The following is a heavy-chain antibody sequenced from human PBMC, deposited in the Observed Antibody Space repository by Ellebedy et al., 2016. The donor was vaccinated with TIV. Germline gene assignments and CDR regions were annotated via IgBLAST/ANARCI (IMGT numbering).Heavy chain of an antibody. J-gene: IGHJ6*02. Sequence: AASVKVSCKASGYTFTRYYMHWVRQAPGQGLEWMGIVNPSGGSTSYAQKFQGRVTITADKSTSTAYMELSSLRSEDTAVYYCARTIRRAKNWNYGYYYGMDVWGQGTTVTVSS. D-gene: IGHD1-7*01. CDR2: VNPSGGST. CDR3: ARTIRRAKNWNYGYYYGMDV. CDR1: GYTFTRYY. V-gene: IGHV1-46*01.